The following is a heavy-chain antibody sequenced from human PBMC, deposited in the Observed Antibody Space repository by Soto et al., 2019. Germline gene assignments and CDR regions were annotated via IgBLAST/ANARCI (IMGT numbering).Heavy chain of an antibody. CDR2: IDPSDSYT. V-gene: IGHV5-10-1*01. CDR1: GYSFTSYW. J-gene: IGHJ6*02. D-gene: IGHD3-3*01. Sequence: GESLKISCKGSGYSFTSYWISWVRQMPGKGLEWMGRIDPSDSYTNYSPSFQGHVTISADKSISTAYLQWSSLKASDTAMYYCARHRWFRFWSGYLSYYYGMDVWGQGTTVTVSS. CDR3: ARHRWFRFWSGYLSYYYGMDV.